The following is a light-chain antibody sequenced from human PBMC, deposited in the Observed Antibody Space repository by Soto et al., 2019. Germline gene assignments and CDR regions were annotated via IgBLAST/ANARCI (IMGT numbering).Light chain of an antibody. CDR3: QQYNNWPPYT. V-gene: IGKV3-15*01. Sequence: EIVMTQSPVTLSASPGERVTLSCRTNKSISSNLAWYQQKRGQAPRLLISGVSTRASGVPDRFSGSGSVADFTLTISSLQSEDFTVYYCQQYNNWPPYTFGQGTKVDIK. J-gene: IGKJ2*01. CDR1: KSISSN. CDR2: GVS.